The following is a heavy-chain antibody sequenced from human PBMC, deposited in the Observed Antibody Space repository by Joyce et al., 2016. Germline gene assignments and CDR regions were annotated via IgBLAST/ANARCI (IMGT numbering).Heavy chain of an antibody. D-gene: IGHD3-10*02. V-gene: IGHV5-10-1*03. CDR2: IDPRHPYT. J-gene: IGHJ5*02. CDR3: ARHVTDWFDP. Sequence: EVQLVQSGAEVKKPGESLRISCKGSGYSFTSHWISWVRQMPGKGLEWMGRIDPRHPYTDYSPSFEGHVTISVDKTIIAAYLQWSSLRASDTAIYYCARHVTDWFDPWGQGTLVTVSS. CDR1: GYSFTSHW.